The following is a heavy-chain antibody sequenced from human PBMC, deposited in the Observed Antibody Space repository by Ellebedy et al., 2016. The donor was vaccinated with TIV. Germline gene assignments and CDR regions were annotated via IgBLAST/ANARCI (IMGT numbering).Heavy chain of an antibody. D-gene: IGHD3-22*01. V-gene: IGHV4-39*01. CDR1: GGSISRSTYY. J-gene: IGHJ4*02. Sequence: MPGGSLRLSCTVSGGSISRSTYYWAWIRQPPGKGLECIGSINYSGNTYYTPSLKSRVTMSVDTSKNQFSMNLSSVTAADTAVYYWARSTMIVVVPFDYWGQGTLVTVSS. CDR3: ARSTMIVVVPFDY. CDR2: INYSGNT.